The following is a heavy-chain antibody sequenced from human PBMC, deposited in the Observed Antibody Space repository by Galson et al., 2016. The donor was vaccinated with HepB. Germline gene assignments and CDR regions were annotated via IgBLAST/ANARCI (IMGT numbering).Heavy chain of an antibody. CDR2: IKEDGSEK. J-gene: IGHJ3*01. Sequence: SLRLSCAASAFTFNSYWMSWVRQAPGKGLEWVAYIKEDGSEKYHVDSVKGRFTISKDNAKNSLYLRMNSLRADDTAVYYCARDPMRFAFDLWGQGTMVTVSS. CDR3: ARDPMRFAFDL. CDR1: AFTFNSYW. V-gene: IGHV3-7*01.